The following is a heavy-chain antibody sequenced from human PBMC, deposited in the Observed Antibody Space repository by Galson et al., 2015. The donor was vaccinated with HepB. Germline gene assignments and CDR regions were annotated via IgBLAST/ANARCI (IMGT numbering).Heavy chain of an antibody. CDR3: ASGRGYYDSSGYMYAFDI. D-gene: IGHD3-22*01. CDR2: IIPILGIA. J-gene: IGHJ3*02. CDR1: GGTFSRYA. V-gene: IGHV1-69*04. Sequence: SVKVSCKASGGTFSRYAISWVRQAPGQGLEWMGRIIPILGIANYAQKFQGRVTITADKSTSTAYMELSSLRSEDTAVYYCASGRGYYDSSGYMYAFDIWGQGTMVTVSS.